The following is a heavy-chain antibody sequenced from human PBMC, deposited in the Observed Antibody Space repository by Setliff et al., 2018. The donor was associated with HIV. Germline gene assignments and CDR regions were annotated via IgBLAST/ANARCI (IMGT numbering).Heavy chain of an antibody. D-gene: IGHD3-22*01. CDR2: IYSGGST. CDR3: ARALTFYYDSRGDAFDI. V-gene: IGHV3-53*01. J-gene: IGHJ3*02. CDR1: GFTVSSNY. Sequence: GSLRLSCAASGFTVSSNYMSWVRQAPGKGLEWVSGIYSGGSTYYADSVKGRFTISRDDAKTSLFLHLNSLRAEDTGLYYCARALTFYYDSRGDAFDIWGQGTMVTVSS.